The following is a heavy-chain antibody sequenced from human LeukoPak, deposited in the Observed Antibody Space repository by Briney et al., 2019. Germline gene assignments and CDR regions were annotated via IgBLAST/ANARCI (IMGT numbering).Heavy chain of an antibody. CDR1: GASISSSTYY. D-gene: IGHD6-19*01. Sequence: SETLSLTCTVSGASISSSTYYWGWIRQPPGKGLEWIGSIYYSGSTYYNPSLKSRVTMSVDTSKNQFSLKLSSVTAADTAVYYCAREARGSSGWHFDYWGQGTLVTVSS. J-gene: IGHJ4*02. CDR3: AREARGSSGWHFDY. V-gene: IGHV4-39*07. CDR2: IYYSGST.